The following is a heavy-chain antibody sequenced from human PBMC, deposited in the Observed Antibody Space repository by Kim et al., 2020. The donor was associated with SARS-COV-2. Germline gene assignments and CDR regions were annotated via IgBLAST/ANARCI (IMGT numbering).Heavy chain of an antibody. V-gene: IGHV4-31*03. Sequence: SKTLSLTCTVSGGSISSGGYYWSWIRQHPGKGLEWIGYIYYSGSTYYNPSLKSRVTISVDTSKNQFSLKLSSVTAADTAVYYCARAPGLGTMIVVVTHFDYWGQGTLVTVSS. CDR3: ARAPGLGTMIVVVTHFDY. CDR2: IYYSGST. CDR1: GGSISSGGYY. J-gene: IGHJ4*02. D-gene: IGHD3-22*01.